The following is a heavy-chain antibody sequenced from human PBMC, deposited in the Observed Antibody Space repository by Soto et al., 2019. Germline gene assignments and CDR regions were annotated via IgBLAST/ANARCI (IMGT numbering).Heavy chain of an antibody. D-gene: IGHD2-2*01. Sequence: GGSLRLSCAASGFTFSSYAMHWVRQAPGKGLEWVAVISYDGSNKYYADSVKGRFTISRDNSKNTLYLQMNSLRAEDTAVYYCARDFKAEYCSSTSCYWPSSQYIWGQGTMVTVSS. CDR1: GFTFSSYA. J-gene: IGHJ3*02. CDR3: ARDFKAEYCSSTSCYWPSSQYI. CDR2: ISYDGSNK. V-gene: IGHV3-30-3*01.